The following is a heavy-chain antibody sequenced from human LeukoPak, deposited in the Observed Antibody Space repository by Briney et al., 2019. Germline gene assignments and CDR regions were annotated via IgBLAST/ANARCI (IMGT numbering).Heavy chain of an antibody. J-gene: IGHJ4*02. CDR1: GGSISNYY. V-gene: IGHV4-59*01. D-gene: IGHD3-10*01. Sequence: SETLCLTCTVSGGSISNYYWSWIRQPPGKGLEWIGYIYYSGSTNYNPSLKSRVTISVDTSKNQFSLKLSSVTAADTAVYYCARGVSGSYSDDFDYWGQGTLVIVSS. CDR3: ARGVSGSYSDDFDY. CDR2: IYYSGST.